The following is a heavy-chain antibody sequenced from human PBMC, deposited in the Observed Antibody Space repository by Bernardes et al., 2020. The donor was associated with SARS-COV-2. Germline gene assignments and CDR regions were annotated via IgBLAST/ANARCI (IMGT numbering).Heavy chain of an antibody. V-gene: IGHV3-30*03. CDR2: ISYDGSNK. Sequence: SLRLSCAASGFTFSSYGMHWVRQAPGKGLEWVAVISYDGSNKYYADSVKGRFTISRDNSKNTLYLQMNSLRAEDTAVYYCARVLGDGYNRDWFDPWGQGTLVTVSS. J-gene: IGHJ5*02. D-gene: IGHD5-12*01. CDR1: GFTFSSYG. CDR3: ARVLGDGYNRDWFDP.